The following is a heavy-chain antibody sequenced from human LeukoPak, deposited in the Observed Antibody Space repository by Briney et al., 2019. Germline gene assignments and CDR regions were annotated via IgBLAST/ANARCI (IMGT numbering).Heavy chain of an antibody. Sequence: GASVKVSCKASGYTFTDYYLHWVRQAPGQGLEWMGWINPNSGGTNYAQTFQGRVTMTRDTSITTAYLELSRLRSDDTAVYYCARIGYNHDFDYWGQGTLVTVSS. CDR3: ARIGYNHDFDY. CDR1: GYTFTDYY. D-gene: IGHD5-24*01. CDR2: INPNSGGT. V-gene: IGHV1-2*02. J-gene: IGHJ4*02.